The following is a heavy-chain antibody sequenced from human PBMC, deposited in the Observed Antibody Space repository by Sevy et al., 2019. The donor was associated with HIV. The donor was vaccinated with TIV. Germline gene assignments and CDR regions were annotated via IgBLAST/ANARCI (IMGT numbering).Heavy chain of an antibody. CDR1: GFSLSTSGVG. V-gene: IGHV2-5*01. D-gene: IGHD3-22*01. CDR2: IYWNDDK. CDR3: AHSGDYYDSSGYYLFDY. Sequence: SGTTLVKPTQTLTLTCTFSGFSLSTSGVGVGWIRQPPGKALEWLALIYWNDDKRYSPSLKSRLTITKDTSKNQVVLTMTNMDPVDTATYYCAHSGDYYDSSGYYLFDYWGQGTLVTVSS. J-gene: IGHJ4*02.